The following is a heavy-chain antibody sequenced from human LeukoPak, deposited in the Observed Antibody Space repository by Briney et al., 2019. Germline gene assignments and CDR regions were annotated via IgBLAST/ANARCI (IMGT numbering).Heavy chain of an antibody. CDR2: IYYSGST. Sequence: SETLSLTCTVSGGSISSYYWTWIRQPPGKGLEWIGYIYYSGSTNYNPSLKSRVTIPVDTSKNQFSLKLNSVTAADTAVYYCARVRYSSGWFPFDYWGQGTLVIVSS. D-gene: IGHD6-19*01. CDR1: GGSISSYY. J-gene: IGHJ4*02. V-gene: IGHV4-59*01. CDR3: ARVRYSSGWFPFDY.